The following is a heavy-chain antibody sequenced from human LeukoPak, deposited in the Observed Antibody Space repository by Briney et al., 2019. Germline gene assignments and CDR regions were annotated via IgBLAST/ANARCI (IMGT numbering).Heavy chain of an antibody. D-gene: IGHD3-10*01. CDR1: GFTFSSSA. CDR3: AREGYYGSGSPPSLYFDY. CDR2: ISNNGGYT. V-gene: IGHV3-23*01. Sequence: PGGSLRLSCAASGFTFSSSAMSWVRQAPGKGLEWVSAISNNGGYTYYADSVQGRFTISRDNSRSTLYLQMNSLRPEDTAIYYCAREGYYGSGSPPSLYFDYWGQGTLVTASS. J-gene: IGHJ4*02.